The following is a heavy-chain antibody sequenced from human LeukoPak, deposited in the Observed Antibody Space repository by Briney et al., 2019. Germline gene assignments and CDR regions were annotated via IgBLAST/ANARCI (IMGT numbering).Heavy chain of an antibody. CDR1: GGSFSGYY. CDR2: INHSGSA. D-gene: IGHD6-19*01. J-gene: IGHJ5*02. V-gene: IGHV4-34*01. Sequence: SETLSLTCAVYGGSFSGYYWSWIRQPPGKGLEWIGEINHSGSANYNPSLKSRVTISVDTSKNQFSLKLSSVTAADMAVYYCARGRGIAVAGPRVFDPWGQGTLVTVSS. CDR3: ARGRGIAVAGPRVFDP.